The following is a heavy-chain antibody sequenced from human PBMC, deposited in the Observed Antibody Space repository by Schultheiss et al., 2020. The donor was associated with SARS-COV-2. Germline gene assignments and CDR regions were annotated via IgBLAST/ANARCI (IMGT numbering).Heavy chain of an antibody. CDR1: GGSISSYY. CDR2: IYYSGST. V-gene: IGHV4-59*12. Sequence: SQTLSLTCTVSGGSISSYYWSWIRQPPGKGLEWIGYIYYSGSTNYNPSLKSRVTISVDTSSYHLSLKLSSVTAADTAVYYCARLGYNDNSPIFYYFYGLDVWGQGTTVTVSS. J-gene: IGHJ6*02. CDR3: ARLGYNDNSPIFYYFYGLDV. D-gene: IGHD3-22*01.